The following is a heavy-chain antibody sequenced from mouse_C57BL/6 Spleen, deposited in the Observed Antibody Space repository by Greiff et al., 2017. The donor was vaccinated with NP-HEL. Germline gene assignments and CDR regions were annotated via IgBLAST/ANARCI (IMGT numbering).Heavy chain of an antibody. CDR2: ISSGSSTI. D-gene: IGHD1-1*01. V-gene: IGHV5-17*01. CDR3: AKGIPITAVAYWYFDV. Sequence: EVQLVESGGGLVKPGGSLKLSCAASGFTFSDYGMHWVRQAPEKGLEWVAYISSGSSTIYYADTVKGRFTISRDNAKNTLFLQMTSLRSEDTAMCCGAKGIPITAVAYWYFDVWGTGTTVTVSS. CDR1: GFTFSDYG. J-gene: IGHJ1*03.